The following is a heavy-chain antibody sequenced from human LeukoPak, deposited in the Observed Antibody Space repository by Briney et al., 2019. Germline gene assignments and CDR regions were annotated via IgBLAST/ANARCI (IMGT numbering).Heavy chain of an antibody. D-gene: IGHD2-2*01. V-gene: IGHV4-39*07. CDR3: AREAYCSSTSCYAEGYYYYYYMDV. CDR1: GGSISTTNYY. Sequence: SETLSLTCTVSGGSISTTNYYWGWIRQSPGKGLEWFGCVYYSGSTYYNPSLKSRVTISVDTSKNQFSLKLSSVTAADTAVYYCAREAYCSSTSCYAEGYYYYYYMDVWGKGTTVTVSS. CDR2: VYYSGST. J-gene: IGHJ6*03.